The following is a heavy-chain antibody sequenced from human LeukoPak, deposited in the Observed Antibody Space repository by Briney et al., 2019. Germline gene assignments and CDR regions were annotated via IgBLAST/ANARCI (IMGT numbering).Heavy chain of an antibody. CDR2: IVVGSGNT. CDR3: AAPPELHKRSLGDY. J-gene: IGHJ4*02. V-gene: IGHV1-58*02. Sequence: GASVKVSCKASGFSFTSSGMQWVRQARGQRLEWIGWIVVGSGNTHFAQKFQERVTITMDMSTSTAYMELSSLRSEDTAVYYCAAPPELHKRSLGDYWGQGTLVTVSS. CDR1: GFSFTSSG. D-gene: IGHD1-14*01.